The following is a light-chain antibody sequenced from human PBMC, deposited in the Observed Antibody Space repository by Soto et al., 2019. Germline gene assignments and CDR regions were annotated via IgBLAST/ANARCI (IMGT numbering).Light chain of an antibody. V-gene: IGLV2-18*02. J-gene: IGLJ2*01. CDR3: SSYTTSNTLV. Sequence: QSALTQPPSVSGSPGQSVAISCTGTSSDVGGYNHVSWYQQPPGTAPKLMIYEVSHRPSGVPDRFSGSKSGNTASLTISGLQAEDEADYYCSSYTTSNTLVFGGGTKVTVL. CDR1: SSDVGGYNH. CDR2: EVS.